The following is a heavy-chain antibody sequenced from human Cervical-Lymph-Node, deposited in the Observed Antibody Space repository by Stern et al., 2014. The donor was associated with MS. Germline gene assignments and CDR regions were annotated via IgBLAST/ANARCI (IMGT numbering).Heavy chain of an antibody. CDR2: IHHSGST. CDR1: GYSISSGYS. Sequence: QVQLQESGPGLVKPSETLSLTCTVSGYSISSGYSWGWLRQPPRKGLEWIGTIHHSGSTYYTPPLKGRVTISVDTAQNHVSLKLSWVTAADTAVYYCAREEQQLVHGNWFDPWGQGTLVTVSS. CDR3: AREEQQLVHGNWFDP. V-gene: IGHV4-38-2*02. J-gene: IGHJ5*02. D-gene: IGHD6-13*01.